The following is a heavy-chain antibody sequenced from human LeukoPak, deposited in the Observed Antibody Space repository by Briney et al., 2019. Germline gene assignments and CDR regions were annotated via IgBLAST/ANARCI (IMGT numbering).Heavy chain of an antibody. CDR1: GFTFSSYG. Sequence: GGSLRLSCAASGFTFSSYGIHWVRQAPGKGLEWVAAIWYDGSNKYYADSVKGRFTISRDNSKNTLYLQMNSLRAEDTAVYYCARDRTIYYDILTGYPASYGMDVWGKGTTVTVSS. D-gene: IGHD3-9*01. V-gene: IGHV3-33*01. J-gene: IGHJ6*04. CDR2: IWYDGSNK. CDR3: ARDRTIYYDILTGYPASYGMDV.